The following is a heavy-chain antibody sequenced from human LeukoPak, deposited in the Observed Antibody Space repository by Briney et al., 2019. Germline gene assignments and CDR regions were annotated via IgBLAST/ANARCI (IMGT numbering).Heavy chain of an antibody. Sequence: PGGSLRLSCAASGFTFSSYAMHWVRQAPGKGLEWVAVISYDGSNKYYADSVKGRFTISRDNSKNTLYLQMNSLRSDDTAVYYCARESNYYDSSDYYPFDYWGQGTLVTVSS. V-gene: IGHV3-30-3*01. J-gene: IGHJ4*02. CDR2: ISYDGSNK. D-gene: IGHD3-22*01. CDR3: ARESNYYDSSDYYPFDY. CDR1: GFTFSSYA.